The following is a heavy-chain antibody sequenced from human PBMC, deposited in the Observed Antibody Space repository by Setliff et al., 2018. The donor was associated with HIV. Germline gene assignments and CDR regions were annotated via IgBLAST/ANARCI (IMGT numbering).Heavy chain of an antibody. Sequence: SETLSLTCTVSGDSISDYYWTWIRQPPGKGLEWIGYIYYSGSTNYNPSLKSRVTISVDTSKNQFSLKLTSLTAADTAVYYCARAYDYSNYFHYYMDVWGKGTTVTSP. CDR3: ARAYDYSNYFHYYMDV. V-gene: IGHV4-59*01. D-gene: IGHD4-4*01. CDR1: GDSISDYY. J-gene: IGHJ6*03. CDR2: IYYSGST.